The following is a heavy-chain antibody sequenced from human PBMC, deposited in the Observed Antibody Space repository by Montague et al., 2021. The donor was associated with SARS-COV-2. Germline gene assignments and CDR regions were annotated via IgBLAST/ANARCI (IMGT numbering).Heavy chain of an antibody. CDR2: VHYSGNI. V-gene: IGHV4-39*01. J-gene: IGHJ3*01. CDR3: ARHFPSGYTFGLDAFDL. Sequence: SETPSLTCSVSGGSINSDSYYWGWIRQPPGKTLEWVGSVHYSGNIYYNPSLKSRVAISVDPSKNQFSLNVSSVTAADTGVYYCARHFPSGYTFGLDAFDLWGQGTMVTVSS. D-gene: IGHD5-18*01. CDR1: GGSINSDSYY.